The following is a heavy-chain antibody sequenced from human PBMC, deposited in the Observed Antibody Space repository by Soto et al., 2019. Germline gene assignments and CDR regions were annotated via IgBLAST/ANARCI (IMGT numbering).Heavy chain of an antibody. Sequence: EVQLVESGGGLVQPGRSLRLSCAASGFTFDDYAMHWVRQAPGKGLEWVSGISWNSGSIGYADSVKGRFTISRDNAKNSLYLQMNSLRAEDTALYYCPKDILEWELLSGMDVWGQGTTVTVSS. J-gene: IGHJ6*02. D-gene: IGHD1-26*01. CDR1: GFTFDDYA. CDR2: ISWNSGSI. V-gene: IGHV3-9*01. CDR3: PKDILEWELLSGMDV.